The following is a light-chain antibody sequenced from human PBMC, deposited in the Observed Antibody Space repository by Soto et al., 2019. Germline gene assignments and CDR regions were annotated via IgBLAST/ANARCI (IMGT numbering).Light chain of an antibody. V-gene: IGLV2-14*01. J-gene: IGLJ1*01. CDR3: SSYTSSSTSV. Sequence: QSVLTQHASVSGSPGQSITISCTGTSSDVGGYNYVSWYQQHPGKAPKLMIYDVSNRPSGVSNRFSGSKSGNTASLTISGLQAEDEADYYCSSYTSSSTSVFGTGTKVTVL. CDR2: DVS. CDR1: SSDVGGYNY.